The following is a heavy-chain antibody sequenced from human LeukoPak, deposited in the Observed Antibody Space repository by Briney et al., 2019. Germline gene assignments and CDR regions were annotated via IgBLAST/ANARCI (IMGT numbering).Heavy chain of an antibody. CDR2: IYPGDSDT. CDR3: ARLGQQLVINWFDP. Sequence: GESLKISCKGSGYSFTSYWIGWVRQMPGKGLEWMGIIYPGDSDTRYSPSFQGQVTISADKSISTAYLQWSSLKASDTAMYYCARLGQQLVINWFDPWAREPWSPSPQ. CDR1: GYSFTSYW. J-gene: IGHJ5*02. D-gene: IGHD6-13*01. V-gene: IGHV5-51*01.